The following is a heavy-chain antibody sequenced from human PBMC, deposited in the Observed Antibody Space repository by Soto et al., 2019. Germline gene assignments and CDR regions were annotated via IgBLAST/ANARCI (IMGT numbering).Heavy chain of an antibody. CDR3: TITYIVVVVAAVPFDY. V-gene: IGHV1-69*06. D-gene: IGHD2-15*01. CDR2: IIPIFGTA. J-gene: IGHJ4*02. Sequence: GASLKVSCKASGGTFSSYAISWVRQAPGQGLEWMGGIIPIFGTANYAQKFQGRVTITADKSTSTAYMELSSLRSEDTAVYYCTITYIVVVVAAVPFDYWGQGTLVTVSS. CDR1: GGTFSSYA.